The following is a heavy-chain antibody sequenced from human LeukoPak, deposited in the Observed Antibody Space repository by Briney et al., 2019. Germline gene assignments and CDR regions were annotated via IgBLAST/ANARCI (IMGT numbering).Heavy chain of an antibody. CDR2: INHSGST. V-gene: IGHV4-34*01. CDR1: GGSFSGYY. J-gene: IGHJ4*02. Sequence: SETLSLTCAVYGGSFSGYYWSWIRQPPGKGLEWIGEINHSGSTNYNPSLKSRVTISVDTSKSQFSLKVRYVTAADTAVYYCARGLNDSWTGENYWGQGTLVTVSS. CDR3: ARGLNDSWTGENY. D-gene: IGHD3-3*01.